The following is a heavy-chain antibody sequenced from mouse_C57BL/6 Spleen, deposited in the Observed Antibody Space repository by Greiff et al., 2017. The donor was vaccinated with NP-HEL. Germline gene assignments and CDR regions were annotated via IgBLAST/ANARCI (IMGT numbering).Heavy chain of an antibody. CDR3: ARSTMVTYWYFDV. V-gene: IGHV2-6*03. D-gene: IGHD2-2*01. CDR1: GFSLTSYG. Sequence: QVQLKESGPGLVAPSQSLSITCTVSGFSLTSYGVHWVRQPPGKGLEWLVVIWSDGSTTYNSALKSRLSISKYNSKSQVFLKMNSLQTDDTAMYYCARSTMVTYWYFDVWGTGTTVTVSS. CDR2: IWSDGST. J-gene: IGHJ1*03.